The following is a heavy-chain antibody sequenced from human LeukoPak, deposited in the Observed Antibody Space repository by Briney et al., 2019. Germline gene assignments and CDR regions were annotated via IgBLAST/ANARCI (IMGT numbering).Heavy chain of an antibody. Sequence: SATLSLTCAVSGGSISSSNWWWMVRHPPGKGLEWIGEIYHSGSTNYNPALKSQVTISVDKSKNQSSLKLSSVTAADTAVYYCARIRVGMDVWGQGTTVTVSS. CDR2: IYHSGST. J-gene: IGHJ6*02. CDR3: ARIRVGMDV. V-gene: IGHV4-4*02. CDR1: GGSISSSNW.